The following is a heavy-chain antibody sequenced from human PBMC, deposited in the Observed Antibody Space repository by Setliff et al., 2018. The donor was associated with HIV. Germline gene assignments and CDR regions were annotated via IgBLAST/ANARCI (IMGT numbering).Heavy chain of an antibody. CDR2: IYYSGAT. V-gene: IGHV4-39*07. J-gene: IGHJ4*02. CDR3: ARYLGDCTSTSCYGVFDY. D-gene: IGHD2-2*01. CDR1: GGSVNSSTYY. Sequence: PSETLSLTCSVSGGSVNSSTYYWGWIRQPPGKGLEWIGSIYYSGATYYNPSLKSRVTIPVDPSKNKFSLKLSSVNSADTALYYSARYLGDCTSTSCYGVFDYWGQGTLVTVSS.